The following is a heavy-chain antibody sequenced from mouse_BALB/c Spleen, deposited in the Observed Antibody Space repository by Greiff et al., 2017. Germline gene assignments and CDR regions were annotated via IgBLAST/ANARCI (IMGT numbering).Heavy chain of an antibody. CDR3: ARGGGNGAMDY. CDR2: ISDGGSYT. CDR1: GFTFSDYY. D-gene: IGHD2-1*01. J-gene: IGHJ4*01. V-gene: IGHV5-4*02. Sequence: EVKLEESGGGLVKPGGSLKLSCAASGFTFSDYYMYWVRQTPEKRLEWVATISDGGSYTYYPDSVKGRFTISRDNAKNNLYLQMSSLKSEDTAMYYCARGGGNGAMDYWGQGTSVTVSS.